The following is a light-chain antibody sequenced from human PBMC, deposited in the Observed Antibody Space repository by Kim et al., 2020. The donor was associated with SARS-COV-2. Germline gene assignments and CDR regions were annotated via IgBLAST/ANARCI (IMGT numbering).Light chain of an antibody. Sequence: DIQMTQSPSSVSASVGDRVTIACRASQVIANWVAWYQQKPGRAPKLLIYAASKLQSDVPSRFSGSGSGIDFTLTISSLQPEDCATYYCQQINSFPVAFGQGTKVDIK. CDR2: AAS. V-gene: IGKV1-12*01. CDR1: QVIANW. CDR3: QQINSFPVA. J-gene: IGKJ1*01.